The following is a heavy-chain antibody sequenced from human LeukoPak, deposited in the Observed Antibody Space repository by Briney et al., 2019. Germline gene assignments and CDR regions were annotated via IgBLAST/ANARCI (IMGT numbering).Heavy chain of an antibody. J-gene: IGHJ4*02. D-gene: IGHD2-2*01. Sequence: ASVKVSCKASGYTFTSYAMNWVRQAPGQGLEWMGWINPNSGGTNYAQKFQGRVTMTRDTSISTAYMELSRLRSDDTAVYYCARVWYSAAPNEDYWGQGTLVTVSS. CDR3: ARVWYSAAPNEDY. V-gene: IGHV1-2*02. CDR1: GYTFTSYA. CDR2: INPNSGGT.